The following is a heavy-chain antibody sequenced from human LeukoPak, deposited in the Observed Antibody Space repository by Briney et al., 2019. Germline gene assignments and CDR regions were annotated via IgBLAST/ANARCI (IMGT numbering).Heavy chain of an antibody. CDR1: GGSISSSGYY. CDR3: ARRATHYYDSSGYYYFDY. J-gene: IGHJ4*02. V-gene: IGHV4-39*01. CDR2: INYSGST. Sequence: SETLSLTCTVSGGSISSSGYYWGWIRQPPGKGLEWIGSINYSGSTNHSPSLKSRVTISVDTSKNQFSLKLSSVTAADTAVYYCARRATHYYDSSGYYYFDYWGQGTLATVSS. D-gene: IGHD3-22*01.